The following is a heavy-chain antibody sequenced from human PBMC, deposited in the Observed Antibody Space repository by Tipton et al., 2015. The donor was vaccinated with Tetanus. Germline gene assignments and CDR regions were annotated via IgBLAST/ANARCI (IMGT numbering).Heavy chain of an antibody. J-gene: IGHJ6*02. V-gene: IGHV3-11*01. CDR2: ISSSGSTI. CDR3: ARGGNYNYQYGLDV. Sequence: SLRLSCSASGFTFSIYYMSWIRQPPGKGLEWISYISSSGSTIYNADSVKGRFTISRDNAKNSLYLQLDSRRAEDTATYYCARGGNYNYQYGLDVWGQGTPVTVSS. CDR1: GFTFSIYY.